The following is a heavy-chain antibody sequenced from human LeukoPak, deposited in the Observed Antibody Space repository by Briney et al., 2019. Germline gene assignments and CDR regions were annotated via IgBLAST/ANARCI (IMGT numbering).Heavy chain of an antibody. CDR1: GYTLTELS. Sequence: ASVKVSCKVSGYTLTELSMHWVRQAPGKGLEWMGGFDPEDGETIYAQKFQGRVTMTEDTSTDTAYMELSSLRSEDTAVYYCARVQDYYDSSGYYYVSVGAQNYYFDYWGQGTLVTVSS. J-gene: IGHJ4*02. V-gene: IGHV1-24*01. CDR2: FDPEDGET. D-gene: IGHD3-22*01. CDR3: ARVQDYYDSSGYYYVSVGAQNYYFDY.